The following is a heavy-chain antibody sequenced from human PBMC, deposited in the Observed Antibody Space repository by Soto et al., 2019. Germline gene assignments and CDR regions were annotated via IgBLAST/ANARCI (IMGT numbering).Heavy chain of an antibody. Sequence: QVPLVQSGAEVKKPGASVKVSCKASGYTFTSYGISWVRQAPGQGLEWMGWISSYIGNTNYAQKLQGRVTMTTDTSTDTAYMELRSLTSDDTAVYYCARDTVYSESKGGSRFDPWGQGTLVTVSS. CDR2: ISSYIGNT. V-gene: IGHV1-18*01. J-gene: IGHJ5*02. D-gene: IGHD5-12*01. CDR3: ARDTVYSESKGGSRFDP. CDR1: GYTFTSYG.